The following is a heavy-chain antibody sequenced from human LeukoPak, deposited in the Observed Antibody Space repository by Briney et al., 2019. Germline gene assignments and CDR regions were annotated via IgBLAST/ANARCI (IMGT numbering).Heavy chain of an antibody. CDR1: GGSFSGYY. Sequence: PSKTLSLTCAVYGGSFSGYYWSWIRQPPGKGLEWIGEINHSGSTNYNPSLKSRVTISVDTSKNQFSLKLSSVTAADTAVYYCARVDSSGDYWGQGTLVTVSS. J-gene: IGHJ4*02. CDR3: ARVDSSGDY. D-gene: IGHD3-22*01. V-gene: IGHV4-34*01. CDR2: INHSGST.